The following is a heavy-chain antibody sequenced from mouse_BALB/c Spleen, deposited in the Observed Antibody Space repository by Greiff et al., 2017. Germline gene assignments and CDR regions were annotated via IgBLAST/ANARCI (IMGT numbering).Heavy chain of an antibody. J-gene: IGHJ3*01. CDR3: ARPGDYYGNYGFAY. Sequence: VQRVESGPGLVAPSQSLSITCPVSGFSLTSYGVHWVRQPPGKGLEWLGVIWAGGSTNYNSALMSRLSISKDNSKSQVFLKMNSLQTDDTAMYYCARPGDYYGNYGFAYWGQGTLVTVSA. D-gene: IGHD2-1*01. CDR1: GFSLTSYG. V-gene: IGHV2-9*02. CDR2: IWAGGST.